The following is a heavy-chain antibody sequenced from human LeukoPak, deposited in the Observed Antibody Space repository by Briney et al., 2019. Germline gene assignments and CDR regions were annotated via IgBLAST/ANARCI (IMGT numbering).Heavy chain of an antibody. CDR3: AKAFGLAHYSSSWLDFDY. J-gene: IGHJ4*02. CDR1: GFTFSSYG. D-gene: IGHD6-13*01. V-gene: IGHV3-30*18. CDR2: ISYDGSNK. Sequence: GRSLRLSCAASGFTFSSYGMHWVRHAPGKGLEWVAVISYDGSNKYYADSVKGRFTISRDNSKNTLYLQMNSLRAEDTAVYYCAKAFGLAHYSSSWLDFDYWGQGTLVTVSS.